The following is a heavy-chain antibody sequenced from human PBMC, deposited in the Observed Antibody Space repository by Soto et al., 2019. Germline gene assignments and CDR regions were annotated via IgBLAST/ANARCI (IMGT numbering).Heavy chain of an antibody. CDR2: VYYSGSS. CDR3: ASSKGPGGTFYVFYDD. J-gene: IGHJ4*02. V-gene: IGHV4-39*01. D-gene: IGHD1-26*01. Sequence: QLQLQELGPGLVKPSGTLSLTCTVSGGSISDSSYYWGWIRQPPGKGLEWIGNVYYSGSSYHNPSLKSRVTISVDTSKNQFSLKVNSVTAADTAVYYCASSKGPGGTFYVFYDDWGQGTRVTVSS. CDR1: GGSISDSSYY.